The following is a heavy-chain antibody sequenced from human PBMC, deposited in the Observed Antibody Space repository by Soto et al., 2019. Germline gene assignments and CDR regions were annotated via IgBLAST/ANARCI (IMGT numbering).Heavy chain of an antibody. CDR3: AKEEFRFLKGPPGYGMDV. CDR1: GFTFSSFG. J-gene: IGHJ6*02. D-gene: IGHD3-3*01. Sequence: GGSLRLSCAASGFTFSSFGMHWVRQAPGKGLEWVAVISYDGSDKSYVDSVKGRFTISRDNSRNTLYLQMNSLRAEDTAVYYCAKEEFRFLKGPPGYGMDVWGQGTTVTVSS. V-gene: IGHV3-30*18. CDR2: ISYDGSDK.